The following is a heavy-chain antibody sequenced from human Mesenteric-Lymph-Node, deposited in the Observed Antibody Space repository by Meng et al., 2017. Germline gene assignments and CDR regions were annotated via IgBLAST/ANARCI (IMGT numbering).Heavy chain of an antibody. V-gene: IGHV3-33*01. D-gene: IGHD5-12*01. CDR2: IWFDGSDK. CDR3: ARARYSGYDFSYYYGMDV. CDR1: GFTFSNYG. J-gene: IGHJ6*02. Sequence: GGSLRLSCAASGFTFSNYGMHWVRQAPGKGLEWVAAIWFDGSDKFYADSVTGRFTISRDSSKNTLSLQMNSLRAEDTAVYYCARARYSGYDFSYYYGMDVWGQGTTVTVSS.